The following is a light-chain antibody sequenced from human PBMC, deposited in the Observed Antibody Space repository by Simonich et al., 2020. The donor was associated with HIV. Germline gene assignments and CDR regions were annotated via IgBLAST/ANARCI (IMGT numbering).Light chain of an antibody. CDR2: GAS. V-gene: IGKV3-15*01. CDR3: QQYNNWPSPFT. J-gene: IGKJ3*01. Sequence: EIVMTQSPATLSVSPGERATLSCRATQSVSSNLAWYQQKPGQAPRLLIYGASTRATGIPDRVSGSGSGTEFTLTISSMQSEDFAVYYCQQYNNWPSPFTFGPGTKVDIK. CDR1: QSVSSN.